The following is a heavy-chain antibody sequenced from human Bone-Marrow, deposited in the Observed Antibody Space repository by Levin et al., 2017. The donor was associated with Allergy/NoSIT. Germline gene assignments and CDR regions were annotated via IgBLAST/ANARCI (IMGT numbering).Heavy chain of an antibody. D-gene: IGHD3-10*01. CDR3: AKSTMVRGGTYFFDF. CDR2: LSDSGETA. CDR1: GFTFRNYA. Sequence: GGSLRLSCAASGFTFRNYAMSWVRQAPGKGLEWVATLSDSGETAYYADSVKGRFTISRDNSKITLYVQMSSLRTEDTALYYCAKSTMVRGGTYFFDFWGQGTLVTVSS. J-gene: IGHJ4*02. V-gene: IGHV3-23*01.